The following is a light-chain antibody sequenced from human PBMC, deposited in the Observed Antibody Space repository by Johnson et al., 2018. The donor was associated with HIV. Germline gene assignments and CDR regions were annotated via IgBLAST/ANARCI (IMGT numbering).Light chain of an antibody. Sequence: QSVLTQPPSVSAAQGQKVTISCSGSSSNIGNNYVSWYQQLPGKAPKLLIYDNNKRPLGIPDRFSGSKSGATATLDITGLQTGDEADYYCGTWDNSLNVYVFGTGTKVTVL. V-gene: IGLV1-51*01. CDR3: GTWDNSLNVYV. CDR1: SSNIGNNY. J-gene: IGLJ1*01. CDR2: DNN.